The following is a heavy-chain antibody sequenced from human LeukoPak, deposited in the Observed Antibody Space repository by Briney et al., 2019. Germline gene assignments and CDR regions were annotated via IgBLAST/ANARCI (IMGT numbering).Heavy chain of an antibody. Sequence: PSGTLSLTCAVSGGSISSSNWWSWVRQPPGKGLEWIGEIYHSGSTNYNPSLKSRVTISVDKSKNQFSLKLSSVTTADTAVYYCARFLSLSISAFDIWGQGTMVTVSS. D-gene: IGHD2/OR15-2a*01. J-gene: IGHJ3*02. CDR3: ARFLSLSISAFDI. CDR2: IYHSGST. V-gene: IGHV4-4*02. CDR1: GGSISSSNW.